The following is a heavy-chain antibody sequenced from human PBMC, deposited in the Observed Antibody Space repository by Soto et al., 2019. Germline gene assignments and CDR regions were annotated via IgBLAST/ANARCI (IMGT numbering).Heavy chain of an antibody. V-gene: IGHV2-5*02. J-gene: IGHJ4*02. CDR1: GFSLSTSGVG. CDR3: AHKGPEDWPLDY. Sequence: QITLKESGPPLVRPTQTLPLTCAFSGFSLSTSGVGVGWIRQPPGKALEWLADIYWDDSKHYSPSLRSRLTNTKDTSKNPVVLTTTNMDPMDTGTYYCAHKGPEDWPLDYWGQGTLVTVSS. D-gene: IGHD3-9*01. CDR2: IYWDDSK.